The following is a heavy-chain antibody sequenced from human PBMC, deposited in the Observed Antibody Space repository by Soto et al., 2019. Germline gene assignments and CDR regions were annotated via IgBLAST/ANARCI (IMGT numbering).Heavy chain of an antibody. D-gene: IGHD6-13*01. CDR3: ARDLRVASAGHEGFDY. Sequence: QVQLVQSGAEVKKPGASVKVSCKTSGYSFTDYYIHWVRQAPGQGLEWMGWINPNSGGTKYAQKFQGWVTMSKGTSISTAYMELSSLRSDDTALYYCARDLRVASAGHEGFDYWGQGTLVTVSS. V-gene: IGHV1-2*04. J-gene: IGHJ4*02. CDR2: INPNSGGT. CDR1: GYSFTDYY.